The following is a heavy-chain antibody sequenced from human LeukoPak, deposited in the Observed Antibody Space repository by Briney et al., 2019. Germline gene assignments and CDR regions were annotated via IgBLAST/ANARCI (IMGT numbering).Heavy chain of an antibody. D-gene: IGHD3-10*01. J-gene: IGHJ4*02. CDR3: AKDSPSENMVRGDFDY. CDR2: TSSSDAGT. Sequence: GGSLRLSCAASGFTLSTYAMSWVRQTPGKGLEWVAATSSSDAGTYHADSVRGRFTISRDNSKNTLYLQMNSLRAEDTAVYYCAKDSPSENMVRGDFDYWGQGTLVTVSS. V-gene: IGHV3-23*01. CDR1: GFTLSTYA.